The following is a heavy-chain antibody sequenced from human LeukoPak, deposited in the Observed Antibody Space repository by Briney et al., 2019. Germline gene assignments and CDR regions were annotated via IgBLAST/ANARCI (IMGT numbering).Heavy chain of an antibody. D-gene: IGHD1-26*01. CDR2: IYSGGST. J-gene: IGHJ4*02. Sequence: GGSLRLSCAASGFTVSSNYMSWVRQAPGKGLEWVSVIYSGGSTYYADSVKGRFTISRDNSKNTLYLQMNSLRAEDTAVYYCARDRLDWSGSSEGLDYWGQGTLVTVSS. CDR3: ARDRLDWSGSSEGLDY. V-gene: IGHV3-66*01. CDR1: GFTVSSNY.